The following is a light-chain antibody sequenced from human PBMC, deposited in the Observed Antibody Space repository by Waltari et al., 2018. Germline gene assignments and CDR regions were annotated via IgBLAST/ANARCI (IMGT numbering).Light chain of an antibody. CDR3: QQYNSYPYT. J-gene: IGKJ2*01. Sequence: DIQMTQSPSTLSASVGYRATLTCRASETINTWLARYQQKPGKAPNLPIYDASSLQSGVPSRFSGSGSGTEFTLTISSLQPGDFATYHCQQYNSYPYTFGQGTKLEI. V-gene: IGKV1-5*01. CDR2: DAS. CDR1: ETINTW.